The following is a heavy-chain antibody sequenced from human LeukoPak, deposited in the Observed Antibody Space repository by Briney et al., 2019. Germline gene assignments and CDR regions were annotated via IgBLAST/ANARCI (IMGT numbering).Heavy chain of an antibody. CDR2: INHSGST. CDR3: ARGGVAARRGLSY. D-gene: IGHD6-6*01. CDR1: GGSFSGYY. J-gene: IGHJ4*02. Sequence: SXXLSLTCAVYGGSFSGYYWSWIRQPPGKGLEWIGEINHSGSTNYNPSLKRRGTISVETYKKQFSLKLSSVTAADTAVYYCARGGVAARRGLSYWGQGTLVTVSS. V-gene: IGHV4-34*01.